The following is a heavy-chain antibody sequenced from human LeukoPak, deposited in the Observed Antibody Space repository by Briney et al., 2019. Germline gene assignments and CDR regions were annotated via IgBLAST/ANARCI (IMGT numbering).Heavy chain of an antibody. Sequence: SETLSLTCAVYGGSFSGYYWSWIRQPPGKGLEWIGEINHSGSTNYNPSLKSRVTISVDTSKNQFSLKLSSVTAADTAVYYCARYGYSYGSSHIDYWGQGTLVTVS. J-gene: IGHJ4*02. CDR2: INHSGST. V-gene: IGHV4-34*01. CDR3: ARYGYSYGSSHIDY. CDR1: GGSFSGYY. D-gene: IGHD5-18*01.